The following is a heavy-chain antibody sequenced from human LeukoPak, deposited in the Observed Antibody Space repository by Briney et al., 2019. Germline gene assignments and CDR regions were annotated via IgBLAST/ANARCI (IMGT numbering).Heavy chain of an antibody. V-gene: IGHV4-4*02. D-gene: IGHD6-19*01. CDR3: VRATGAVAVRGWSFDI. J-gene: IGHJ3*02. CDR2: IYHDGTT. Sequence: SGTLSLTCGVSGYSISSNHWWEWVRQPPGKGLEWIGEIYHDGTTKYSASLKSRVTISLDKFKNQFSLSVISVTAADTAVYYCVRATGAVAVRGWSFDIWGHGTMVTVSS. CDR1: GYSISSNHW.